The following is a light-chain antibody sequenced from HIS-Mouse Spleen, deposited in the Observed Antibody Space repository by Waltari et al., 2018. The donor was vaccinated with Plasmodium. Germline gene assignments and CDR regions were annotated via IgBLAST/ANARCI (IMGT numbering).Light chain of an antibody. J-gene: IGKJ3*01. CDR3: QQYDNLPPLFT. CDR2: DAS. V-gene: IGKV1-33*01. CDR1: QDISNY. Sequence: DIKMTQSPSSLSASVGDRVTIPCQASQDISNYLNWYQQKPGKAPKLLIYDASNLETGVPSRFSGSGSGTDFTFTISSLQPEDIATYYCQQYDNLPPLFTFGPGTKVDIK.